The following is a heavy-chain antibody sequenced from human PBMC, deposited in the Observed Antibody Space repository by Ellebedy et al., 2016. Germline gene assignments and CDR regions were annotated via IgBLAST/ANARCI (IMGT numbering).Heavy chain of an antibody. CDR1: GGSISSYY. V-gene: IGHV4-59*12. D-gene: IGHD2-15*01. Sequence: SETLSLXXTVSGGSISSYYWSWIRQPPGKGLEWIGYIYYSGSTNYNPSLKSRVTISVDTSKNQFSLKLSSVTAADTAVYYCAREGDCSGGSCELDYWGQGTLVTVSS. CDR2: IYYSGST. CDR3: AREGDCSGGSCELDY. J-gene: IGHJ4*02.